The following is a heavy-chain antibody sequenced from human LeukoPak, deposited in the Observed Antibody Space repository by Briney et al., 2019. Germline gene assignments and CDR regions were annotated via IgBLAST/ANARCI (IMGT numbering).Heavy chain of an antibody. V-gene: IGHV3-15*01. J-gene: IGHJ4*02. Sequence: GGSLRLSCAASGFTFSNTWMTWVRQAPGKGLEWVGQIQSKTDGGTTDYAAPVKGRFTISRDDSKSTLYLQMNSLKTDDTAVYYCTTNNSDDYIPDYWGQGTLVTVSS. CDR3: TTNNSDDYIPDY. CDR2: IQSKTDGGTT. D-gene: IGHD4-17*01. CDR1: GFTFSNTW.